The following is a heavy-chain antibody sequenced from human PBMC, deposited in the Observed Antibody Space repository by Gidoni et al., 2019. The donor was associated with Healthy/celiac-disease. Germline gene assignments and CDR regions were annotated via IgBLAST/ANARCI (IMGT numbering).Heavy chain of an antibody. V-gene: IGHV1-69*06. CDR1: GGTFSSYA. CDR2: IIPIFGTA. Sequence: QVQLVQSGAEVKKPGSSVKVSCKASGGTFSSYAISWVRQAPGQGLEWMGGIIPIFGTANYAQKFQGRVTITADKSTSTAYMELSSLRSEDTAVYYCARARGYSGYDQDRAELYNWFDPWGQGTLVTVSS. D-gene: IGHD5-12*01. J-gene: IGHJ5*02. CDR3: ARARGYSGYDQDRAELYNWFDP.